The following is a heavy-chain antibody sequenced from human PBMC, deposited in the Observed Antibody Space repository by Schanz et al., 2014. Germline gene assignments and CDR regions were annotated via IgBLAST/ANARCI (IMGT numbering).Heavy chain of an antibody. D-gene: IGHD2-15*01. CDR1: GFTFSSHW. J-gene: IGHJ6*02. CDR2: INSVGSNT. CDR3: ARDFLLEQLGYSHYYYAMDV. V-gene: IGHV3-74*01. Sequence: EVHLLESGGGLVQPGGSLRLSCAASGFTFSSHWMHWVRQDPGKGLVWVARINSVGSNTDYADSVTGRFTISRDNAKNSLFLQMNSLRAEDTAVYYCARDFLLEQLGYSHYYYAMDVWGQGTTVTVSS.